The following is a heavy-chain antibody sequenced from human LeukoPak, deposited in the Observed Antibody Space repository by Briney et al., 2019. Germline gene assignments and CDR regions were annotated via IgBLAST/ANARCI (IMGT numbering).Heavy chain of an antibody. D-gene: IGHD3-16*02. CDR1: GFPFSSYP. V-gene: IGHV3-64D*06. Sequence: GGSLRLSCSASGFPFSSYPMHWVRQAPGKGLEYVSAISSNGGSTYYADSVKGRFTISRDNSKNTLYLQMSSLGAEDTAVYYCVKDRYDYVWGSYRYFDYWGQGTLVTVSS. J-gene: IGHJ4*02. CDR2: ISSNGGST. CDR3: VKDRYDYVWGSYRYFDY.